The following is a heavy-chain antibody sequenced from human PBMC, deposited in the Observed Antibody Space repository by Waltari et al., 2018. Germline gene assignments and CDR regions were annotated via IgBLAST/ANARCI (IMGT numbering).Heavy chain of an antibody. D-gene: IGHD3-10*01. J-gene: IGHJ4*02. V-gene: IGHV1-2*06. CDR3: AREGSGSYYKYYFDY. Sequence: QVQLVQSGAEVKKPGASVKVSCKASGYTFTGYYMHWVRQAPGQGLEWMGRFNPNSGGTNYAQKFQGRVTMTRDTSISTAYMELSRLRSDDTAVYYCAREGSGSYYKYYFDYWGQGTLVTVSS. CDR2: FNPNSGGT. CDR1: GYTFTGYY.